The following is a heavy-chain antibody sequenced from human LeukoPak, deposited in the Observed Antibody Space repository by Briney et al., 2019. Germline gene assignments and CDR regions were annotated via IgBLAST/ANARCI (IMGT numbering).Heavy chain of an antibody. CDR1: GYSISSGYY. CDR3: ARDIGYYDSSGYYYDWSLVY. J-gene: IGHJ4*02. V-gene: IGHV4-38-2*02. CDR2: IYHSGST. Sequence: PSETLSLTCTVSGYSISSGYYWGWIRQPPGKGLEWIGSIYHSGSTYYNPSLKSRVTISVDTSKNQFSLKLSSVTAADTAVYYCARDIGYYDSSGYYYDWSLVYWGQGTLVTVSS. D-gene: IGHD3-22*01.